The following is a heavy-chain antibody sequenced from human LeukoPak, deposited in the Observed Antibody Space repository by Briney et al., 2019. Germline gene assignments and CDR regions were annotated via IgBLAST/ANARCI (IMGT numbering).Heavy chain of an antibody. V-gene: IGHV4-34*01. CDR3: ASLGYCSGGSCYSDY. Sequence: PSETLSLTCAVYGGSFSGYYWSWIRQPPGKGLEWIGEINHSGSTNYNPSLKSRVTISVDTSKNQFSLKLSSVTAADTAVYYRASLGYCSGGSCYSDYWGQGTLVTVSS. CDR2: INHSGST. CDR1: GGSFSGYY. D-gene: IGHD2-15*01. J-gene: IGHJ4*02.